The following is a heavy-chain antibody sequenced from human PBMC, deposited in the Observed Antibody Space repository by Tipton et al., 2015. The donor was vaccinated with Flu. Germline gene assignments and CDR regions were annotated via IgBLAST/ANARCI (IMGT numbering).Heavy chain of an antibody. D-gene: IGHD5-24*01. CDR1: GFTVSSNY. CDR2: IYSGGST. CDR3: ARDRGDGYNWGYYYYGMDV. J-gene: IGHJ6*02. Sequence: AASGFTVSSNYMSWVRQAPGKGLEWVSVIYSGGSTYYADSVKGRFTISRDNSKNTLYLQMNSLRVEDTAVYYCARDRGDGYNWGYYYYGMDVWGQGTTVTVSS. V-gene: IGHV3-66*01.